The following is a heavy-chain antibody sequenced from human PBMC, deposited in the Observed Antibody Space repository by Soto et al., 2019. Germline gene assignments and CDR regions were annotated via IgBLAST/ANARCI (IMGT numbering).Heavy chain of an antibody. J-gene: IGHJ4*02. Sequence: GGSLRLSCAASGFTFSSYSMNWVRQAPGKGLEWVSSISSSSSYIYYADSVKGRFTISRDNAKNSLYLQMNSLRAEDTAVYYCARARGLRHHRIDDYWGQGTLVTVSS. CDR1: GFTFSSYS. CDR3: ARARGLRHHRIDDY. D-gene: IGHD4-17*01. V-gene: IGHV3-21*01. CDR2: ISSSSSYI.